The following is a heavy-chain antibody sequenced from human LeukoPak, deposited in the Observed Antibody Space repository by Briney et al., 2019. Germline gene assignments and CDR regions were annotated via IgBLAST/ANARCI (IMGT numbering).Heavy chain of an antibody. J-gene: IGHJ3*02. Sequence: PGGSLRLPCAASGFTFSGYSMNWVRQTPGKGLEWVSSISGSGSYIYYADSVKGRFTISRDNAKNSLYLQMNSLRAEDTAVYYCATQDPPNAFDIWGQGTMVTVSS. CDR2: ISGSGSYI. CDR3: ATQDPPNAFDI. V-gene: IGHV3-21*01. CDR1: GFTFSGYS.